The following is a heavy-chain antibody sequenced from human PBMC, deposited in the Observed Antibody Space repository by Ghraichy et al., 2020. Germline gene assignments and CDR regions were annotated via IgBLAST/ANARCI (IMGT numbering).Heavy chain of an antibody. J-gene: IGHJ4*02. CDR3: ARGREGGYSYGHTPLFDY. CDR1: GGSISSSSYY. V-gene: IGHV4-39*01. Sequence: SETLSLTCTVSGGSISSSSYYWGWIRQPPGKGLEWIGSIYYSGSTYYNPSLKSRVTISVDTSKNQFSLKLSSVTAADTAVYYCARGREGGYSYGHTPLFDYWGQGTLVTVSS. D-gene: IGHD5-18*01. CDR2: IYYSGST.